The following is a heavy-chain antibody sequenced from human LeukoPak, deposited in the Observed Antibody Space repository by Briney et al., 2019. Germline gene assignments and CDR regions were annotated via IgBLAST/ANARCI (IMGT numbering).Heavy chain of an antibody. CDR1: GFTVSSFE. CDR2: ISSSSYI. V-gene: IGHV3-21*01. CDR3: ARGVGSIAAAGTIDY. D-gene: IGHD6-13*01. Sequence: GGSLRLSCEASGFTVSSFEINWVRQAPGKGLEWVSSISSSSYIYYADSVKGRFTISRDNAKNSLYLQMNSLRAEDTAVYYCARGVGSIAAAGTIDYWGQGTLVTVSS. J-gene: IGHJ4*02.